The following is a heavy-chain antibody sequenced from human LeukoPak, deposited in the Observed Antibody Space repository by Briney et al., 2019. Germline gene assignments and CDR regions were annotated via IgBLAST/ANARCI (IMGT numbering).Heavy chain of an antibody. CDR1: GFTFDDYG. D-gene: IGHD2-15*01. J-gene: IGHJ4*02. CDR2: ISNNGGYT. CDR3: AKQLGYCSDGSCYFPY. V-gene: IGHV3-23*01. Sequence: GGSLRLSCAASGFTFDDYGMSWVRQAPGKGLEWVSAISNNGGYTYYADSVQGRFTISRDNSKSTLCLQMNSLRAEDTAVYYCAKQLGYCSDGSCYFPYWGQGTLVTVSS.